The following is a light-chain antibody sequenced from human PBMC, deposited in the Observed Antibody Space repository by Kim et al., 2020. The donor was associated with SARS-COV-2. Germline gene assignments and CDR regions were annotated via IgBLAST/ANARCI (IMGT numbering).Light chain of an antibody. CDR1: QDISNY. Sequence: ASVGDRVTITCRASQDISNYLAWYQQKPGKVPRVLIYAASALQSGVPSRFNGSGSGTDFILTISNGQPEDVGSYYCQKYNSAPWTFGHGTKVDIK. J-gene: IGKJ1*01. CDR3: QKYNSAPWT. V-gene: IGKV1-27*01. CDR2: AAS.